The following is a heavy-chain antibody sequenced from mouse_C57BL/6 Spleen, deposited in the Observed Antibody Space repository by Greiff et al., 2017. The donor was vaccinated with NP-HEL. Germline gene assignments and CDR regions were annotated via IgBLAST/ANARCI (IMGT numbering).Heavy chain of an antibody. V-gene: IGHV1-72*01. CDR2: IDPNSGGT. CDR1: GYTFTSYW. J-gene: IGHJ4*01. D-gene: IGHD1-1*01. CDR3: ARSDYYGSLYAMDY. Sequence: QVHVKQPGAELVKPGASVKLSCKASGYTFTSYWMHWVKQRPGRGLEWIGRIDPNSGGTKYNEKFKSKGTLTVDKPSSTAYMQLSSLTSEDSAVYYCARSDYYGSLYAMDYWGQGTSVTVSS.